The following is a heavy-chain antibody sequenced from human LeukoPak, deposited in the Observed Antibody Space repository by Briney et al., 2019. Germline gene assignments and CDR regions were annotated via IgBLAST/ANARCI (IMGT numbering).Heavy chain of an antibody. D-gene: IGHD2-2*01. Sequence: GGSLRLSCTASGSTFSSHTMNWVRQAPGKGLEWISYISSTSSIIYYADSVKGRFTISRDNAKNSLYLQMSSLRAEDTAVYYCARNLPAADYWGQGTLVTVSS. CDR3: ARNLPAADY. J-gene: IGHJ4*02. CDR2: ISSTSSII. CDR1: GSTFSSHT. V-gene: IGHV3-48*04.